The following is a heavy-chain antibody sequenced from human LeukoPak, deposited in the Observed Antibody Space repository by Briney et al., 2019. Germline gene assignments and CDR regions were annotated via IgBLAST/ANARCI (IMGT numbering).Heavy chain of an antibody. J-gene: IGHJ4*02. Sequence: GGSLRLSCAASGFTFSSYWMSWVRQAPVKVLEWVANIKQDGSEKYYVDSVKGRFTISRDNAKNSLYLQMNSLRAEDTVVYCCAREGNAIFGVVTPTYYFDYWGQGTLVTVSS. CDR3: AREGNAIFGVVTPTYYFDY. V-gene: IGHV3-7*01. CDR2: IKQDGSEK. D-gene: IGHD3-3*01. CDR1: GFTFSSYW.